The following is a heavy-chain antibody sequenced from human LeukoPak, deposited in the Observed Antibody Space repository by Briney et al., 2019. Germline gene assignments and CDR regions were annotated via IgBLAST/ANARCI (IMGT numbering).Heavy chain of an antibody. D-gene: IGHD3-22*01. CDR1: GGSFSGYY. CDR3: ARAQDHYDSSGYPPPDY. Sequence: PSETLSLTCAVYGGSFSGYYWSWIRQPPGKGLEWIGEINHSGSTNYNPSLKSRVTISMDTSKNRFSLRLTSVTAADTAVYYCARAQDHYDSSGYPPPDYWGQGTLVTVSS. V-gene: IGHV4-34*01. CDR2: INHSGST. J-gene: IGHJ4*02.